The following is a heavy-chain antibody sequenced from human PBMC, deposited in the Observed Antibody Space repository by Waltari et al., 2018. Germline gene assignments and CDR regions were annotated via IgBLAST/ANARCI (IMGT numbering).Heavy chain of an antibody. CDR3: TTLSVTKTSDY. D-gene: IGHD4-4*01. V-gene: IGHV3-7*01. J-gene: IGHJ4*02. CDR2: IKQDGSGK. CDR1: GFTFSNFW. Sequence: HLVESGGGSVQPGGSLRLSCAASGFTFSNFWMGWVRQAPGKGLGWVASIKQDGSGKQYVDSVKGRFTVSRDNAKNSLYLQMNTLGAEDTAVYYCTTLSVTKTSDYWGQGTLVTVSS.